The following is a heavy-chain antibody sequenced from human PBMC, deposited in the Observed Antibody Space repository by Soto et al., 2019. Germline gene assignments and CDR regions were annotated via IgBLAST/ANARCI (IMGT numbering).Heavy chain of an antibody. V-gene: IGHV5-51*01. CDR1: GYSFSTYW. Sequence: GESLKISCKASGYSFSTYWIGWVRQMPGKGLEWMGIIYPGDSDTRYSPSFQGQVTISADKSISTAYLQWSSLKASDTAMYYCARSKPADPGYCSGGSCYSDYYYGMDVWGQGTTVPVSS. J-gene: IGHJ6*02. CDR2: IYPGDSDT. CDR3: ARSKPADPGYCSGGSCYSDYYYGMDV. D-gene: IGHD2-15*01.